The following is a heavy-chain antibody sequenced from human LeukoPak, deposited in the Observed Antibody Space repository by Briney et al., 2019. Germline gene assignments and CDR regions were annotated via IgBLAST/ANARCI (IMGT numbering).Heavy chain of an antibody. Sequence: GGSLRLSCAASGYTFSSSTLSWVREAPGKGVGWGSTITTSGDSTYYAVSAKRRFTITRDSSKNTLYLQMNSLRAEDTAVYYCSKDLAPYERCGYYGWGQGTLVTVSS. CDR1: GYTFSSST. D-gene: IGHD3-22*01. J-gene: IGHJ4*02. V-gene: IGHV3-23*01. CDR3: SKDLAPYERCGYYG. CDR2: ITTSGDST.